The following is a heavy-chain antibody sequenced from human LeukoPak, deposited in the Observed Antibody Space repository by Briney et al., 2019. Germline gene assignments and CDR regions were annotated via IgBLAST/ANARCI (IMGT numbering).Heavy chain of an antibody. CDR1: GYSISTGYY. J-gene: IGHJ4*02. CDR2: IYHSGST. CDR3: ARVTTVPYYFDY. D-gene: IGHD4-17*01. V-gene: IGHV4-38-2*02. Sequence: PSETLSLTCTVSGYSISTGYYWGWIRQSPGEGLEWIGSIYHSGSTYYNPSLKSRVTISLDTSKNQFSLNVSSVTAADTAVYYCARVTTVPYYFDYWGQGTLVTVSS.